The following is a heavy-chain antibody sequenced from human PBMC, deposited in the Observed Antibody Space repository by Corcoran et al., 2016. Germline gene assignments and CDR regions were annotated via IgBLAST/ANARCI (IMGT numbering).Heavy chain of an antibody. J-gene: IGHJ4*02. CDR1: GGTFSSYA. CDR3: ASGKRYCTNGVCYRGFDY. CDR2: IIPIFGTA. D-gene: IGHD2-8*01. V-gene: IGHV1-69*01. Sequence: QVQLVQSGAEVKKPGSSVKVSCKASGGTFSSYAISWVRQAPGQGLEWMGGIIPIFGTANYAQKFQGRVTITADESTSTAYMELSSLRSEDTAVYYCASGKRYCTNGVCYRGFDYWGQGTLVTVSS.